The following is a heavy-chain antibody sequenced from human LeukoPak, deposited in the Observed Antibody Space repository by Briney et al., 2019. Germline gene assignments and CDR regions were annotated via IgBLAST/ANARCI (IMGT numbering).Heavy chain of an antibody. Sequence: GGSLRLSCAASGFTFRLYGMNWVRQAPGKGLEWVSAISGGGETTTYTDSVKGRFTISRDNSKNTVYLQMNSLNAEDTAVYYCAKARAGGYNYGPFDYWGQGTLVTVSS. CDR3: AKARAGGYNYGPFDY. CDR2: ISGGGETT. D-gene: IGHD5-18*01. J-gene: IGHJ4*02. CDR1: GFTFRLYG. V-gene: IGHV3-23*01.